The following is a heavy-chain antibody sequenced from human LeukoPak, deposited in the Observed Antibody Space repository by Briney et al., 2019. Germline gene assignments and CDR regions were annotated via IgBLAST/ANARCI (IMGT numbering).Heavy chain of an antibody. J-gene: IGHJ4*02. Sequence: ASVKVSCKASGYTFTSYYMHWVRQAPGQGLEWMGIINPSGGSTSYAQKFQGRVTISVDTSKNQFSLKLSSVTAADTAVYYCARGRIFMVRGVIKNYFDYWGQGTLVTVSS. CDR2: INPSGGST. CDR3: ARGRIFMVRGVIKNYFDY. CDR1: GYTFTSYY. D-gene: IGHD3-10*01. V-gene: IGHV1-46*01.